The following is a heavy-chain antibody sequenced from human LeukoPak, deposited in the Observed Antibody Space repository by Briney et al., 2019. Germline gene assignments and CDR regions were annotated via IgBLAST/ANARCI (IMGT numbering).Heavy chain of an antibody. CDR3: ARSNYGGNSGEVDY. V-gene: IGHV2-70*11. CDR2: IDWDDDK. J-gene: IGHJ4*02. D-gene: IGHD4-23*01. Sequence: TLSLTCAVYGGSFSGYYWSWIRQPPGKALEWLARIDWDDDKYYSTSLKTRLTISKDTSKNQVVLTMTNMDPVDTATYYCARSNYGGNSGEVDYWGQGTLVTVSS. CDR1: GGSFSGYY.